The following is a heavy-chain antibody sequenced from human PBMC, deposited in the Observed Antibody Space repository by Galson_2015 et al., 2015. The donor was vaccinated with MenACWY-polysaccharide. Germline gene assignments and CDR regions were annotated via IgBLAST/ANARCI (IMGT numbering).Heavy chain of an antibody. V-gene: IGHV3-48*01. CDR2: ISSSSSTI. D-gene: IGHD3-22*01. J-gene: IGHJ4*02. CDR1: GFTFSSYS. Sequence: SLRLSCAASGFTFSSYSMNWVRQAPGKGLEWVSYISSSSSTIYYADSVKDRFTISRDNAKNSLYLQMNSLRAEDTAVYYCARVRYYDGSGQFDYWGQGTLVTVSS. CDR3: ARVRYYDGSGQFDY.